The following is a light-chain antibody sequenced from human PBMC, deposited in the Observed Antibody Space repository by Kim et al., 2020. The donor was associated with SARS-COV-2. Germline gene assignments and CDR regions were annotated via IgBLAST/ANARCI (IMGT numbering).Light chain of an antibody. CDR2: AAS. Sequence: ASVGDRVTITCRASQSISSYLNWYQQKPGKAPKLLIYAASSLQSGVPSRFSGSGSGTDFTLTISSLQPEDFATYYCQQSYRTPLTFGGGTKVDIK. J-gene: IGKJ4*01. CDR3: QQSYRTPLT. CDR1: QSISSY. V-gene: IGKV1-39*01.